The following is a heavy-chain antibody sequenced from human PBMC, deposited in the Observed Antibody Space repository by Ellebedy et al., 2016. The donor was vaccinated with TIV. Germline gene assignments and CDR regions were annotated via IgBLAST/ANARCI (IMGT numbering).Heavy chain of an antibody. CDR2: ISGSDRNT. Sequence: GESLKISXAASEFTFSSFAMHWVRQTPGKGLEWVSRISGSDRNTYYANSVKGRFTISRDNSKNTLYLQMNSLRAEDTAVYFCAREIDSLMGATPPLDSWGQGTLVTVSS. CDR1: EFTFSSFA. V-gene: IGHV3-23*01. J-gene: IGHJ4*02. CDR3: AREIDSLMGATPPLDS. D-gene: IGHD1-26*01.